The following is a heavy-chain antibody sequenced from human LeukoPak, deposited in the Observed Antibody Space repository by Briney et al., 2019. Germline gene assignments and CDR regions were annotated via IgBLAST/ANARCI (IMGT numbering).Heavy chain of an antibody. J-gene: IGHJ4*02. CDR3: AKSHCGGDCYSIFSDY. CDR2: IWYDGSNK. D-gene: IGHD2-21*02. Sequence: GGSLRLSCAASGFTFSSYGMHWVRQAPGKGLEWVAVIWYDGSNKYYADSVKGRFTISRDNSKNTLYLQTNSLRAEDTAVYYCAKSHCGGDCYSIFSDYWGQGTLVTVSS. CDR1: GFTFSSYG. V-gene: IGHV3-33*06.